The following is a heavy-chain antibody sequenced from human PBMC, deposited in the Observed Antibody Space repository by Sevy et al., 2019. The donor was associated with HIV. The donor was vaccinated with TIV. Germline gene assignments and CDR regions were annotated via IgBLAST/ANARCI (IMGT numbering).Heavy chain of an antibody. J-gene: IGHJ3*02. Sequence: ASVKVSCKTTGYIFSDYNMHWVRQAPGQGLEWMALINPNSGVTIYAHNFRGRVSVTRDTSMSKAYMELSGLTYDDTAVYYCVREDINAPRTLLSFDIWGQGTMVTVSS. V-gene: IGHV1-2*06. D-gene: IGHD3-3*01. CDR1: GYIFSDYN. CDR3: VREDINAPRTLLSFDI. CDR2: INPNSGVT.